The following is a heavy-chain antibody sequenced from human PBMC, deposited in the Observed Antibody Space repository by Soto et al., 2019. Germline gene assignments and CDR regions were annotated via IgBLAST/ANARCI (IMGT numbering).Heavy chain of an antibody. CDR3: AEWARYCSGADCRA. Sequence: EVQLLESGGGLVQPGGSLRLSCAASGFPFSSGAMSWVRQAPGKALEWVSAISGSGTITYYAHSVKNRSTISRDTPKNTLYPQMNSRRAADTAVYYCAEWARYCSGADCRAWGQGTLVTVSS. D-gene: IGHD2-15*01. V-gene: IGHV3-23*01. CDR1: GFPFSSGA. J-gene: IGHJ5*02. CDR2: ISGSGTIT.